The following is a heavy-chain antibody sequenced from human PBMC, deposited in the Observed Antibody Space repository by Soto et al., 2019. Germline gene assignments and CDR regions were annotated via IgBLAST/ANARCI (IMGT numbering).Heavy chain of an antibody. J-gene: IGHJ5*02. CDR2: ISAYNGNT. V-gene: IGHV1-18*01. CDR1: GYTFTSYG. D-gene: IGHD3-10*01. Sequence: QVQLVQSGAEVKKPGASVKVSCKASGYTFTSYGISWVRQAPGQGLEWMGWISAYNGNTNYAQKLQGRVTMTTDTSTSTAYMELRSLRSDDTAVYYCARDTSLLWFGELCWFDPWGQGTLVTVSS. CDR3: ARDTSLLWFGELCWFDP.